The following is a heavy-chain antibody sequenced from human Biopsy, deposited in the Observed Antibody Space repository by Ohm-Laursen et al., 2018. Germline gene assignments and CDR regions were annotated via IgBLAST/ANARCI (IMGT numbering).Heavy chain of an antibody. Sequence: AASVKVSCKASGHTFTGYHVHWVRQAPGQGLEWMGWINAKTGDTNYAQKFQGRVTMTRDTSISTAYVDLSSLRSDDTAVYHCTRGGYYYDSLAYYYWFDPWGQGTLVTVSS. V-gene: IGHV1-2*02. CDR1: GHTFTGYH. CDR3: TRGGYYYDSLAYYYWFDP. J-gene: IGHJ5*02. CDR2: INAKTGDT. D-gene: IGHD3-22*01.